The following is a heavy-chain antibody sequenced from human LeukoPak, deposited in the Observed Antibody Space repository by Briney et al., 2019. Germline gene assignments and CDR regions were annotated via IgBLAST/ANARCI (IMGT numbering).Heavy chain of an antibody. CDR3: ARVISSWDGFDY. D-gene: IGHD6-13*01. V-gene: IGHV1-46*01. CDR2: INPSGGST. J-gene: IGHJ4*02. CDR1: GYTFTSYY. Sequence: ASVKVSCKASGYTFTSYYMHWVRQAPGQGLEWMGIINPSGGSTSYAQKFQGRVTMTRDMSTSTVYMELSSLRSEDTAVHYCARVISSWDGFDYWGQGTLVTVSS.